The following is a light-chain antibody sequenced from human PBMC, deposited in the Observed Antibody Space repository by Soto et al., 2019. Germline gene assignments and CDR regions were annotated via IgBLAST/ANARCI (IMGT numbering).Light chain of an antibody. V-gene: IGKV3-15*01. J-gene: IGKJ3*01. CDR2: GAS. Sequence: EIVLTQSPATLSVSPGEGATLSCRASQNIGINLAWYQQKPGQAPSLLIYGASTRASGFSPRFSGRGSGTDSTLTIRSLQSEDFAVYYCQHYDNWPFTFGPGTTVDLK. CDR3: QHYDNWPFT. CDR1: QNIGIN.